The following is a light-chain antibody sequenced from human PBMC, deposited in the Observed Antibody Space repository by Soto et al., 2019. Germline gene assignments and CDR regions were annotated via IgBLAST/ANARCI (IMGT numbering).Light chain of an antibody. CDR1: QSVSSTY. CDR2: GAS. J-gene: IGKJ4*01. V-gene: IGKV3-20*01. Sequence: EIVLTQSPGTLSLSPGERATLSCRASQSVSSTYLAWYQQKPGRAPSLLIYGASRRATGIPDRFSGSGSGTDFTLTISRLEPDDFAVYYCQQYERSPTTFGGGTKVESK. CDR3: QQYERSPTT.